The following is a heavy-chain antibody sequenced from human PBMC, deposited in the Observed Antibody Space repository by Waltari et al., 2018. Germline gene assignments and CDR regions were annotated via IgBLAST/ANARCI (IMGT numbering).Heavy chain of an antibody. V-gene: IGHV1-46*01. CDR1: GYPFTRYY. J-gene: IGHJ6*02. CDR2: INPSGGST. Sequence: QVQLVQSGAEVKKPGASVKVSCKASGYPFTRYYMHWVRQAPGQGLEWMGIINPSGGSTSYAQKFQGRVTMTRDTSTSTVYMELSSLRSEDTAVYYCASQNPPYYYYGMDVWGQGTTVTVSS. CDR3: ASQNPPYYYYGMDV.